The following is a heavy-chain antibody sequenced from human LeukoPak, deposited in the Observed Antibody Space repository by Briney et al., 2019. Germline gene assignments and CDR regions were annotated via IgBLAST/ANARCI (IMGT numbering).Heavy chain of an antibody. CDR1: GYTFTSYY. D-gene: IGHD3-3*01. V-gene: IGHV1-46*01. J-gene: IGHJ4*02. CDR3: ARGEWLLHY. CDR2: INPSGGST. Sequence: ASVKVSCKASGYTFTSYYMHWVRQAPGQGLEWMGIINPSGGSTSYAQKFQGRVTMTRDTSISTAYMELSRLRYDDTAVYYCARGEWLLHYWGQGTLVTVSS.